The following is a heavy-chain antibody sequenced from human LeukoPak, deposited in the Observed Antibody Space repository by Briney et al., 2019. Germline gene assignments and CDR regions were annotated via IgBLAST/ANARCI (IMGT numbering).Heavy chain of an antibody. CDR3: ANRRAVAGIGYYFDY. Sequence: SETLSLTCTVSGGSINSYYWTWIRQPPGKGLEWIGYIYYSGNTNYNPSLKSRVTLSIDTSKNQFSLKLSSVTAADTAVYYCANRRAVAGIGYYFDYWGQGTLVTVSS. D-gene: IGHD6-19*01. CDR1: GGSINSYY. J-gene: IGHJ4*02. CDR2: IYYSGNT. V-gene: IGHV4-59*01.